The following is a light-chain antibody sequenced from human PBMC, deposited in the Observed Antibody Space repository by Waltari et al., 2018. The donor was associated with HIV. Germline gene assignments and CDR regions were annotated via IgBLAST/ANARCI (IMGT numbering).Light chain of an antibody. CDR2: GAS. Sequence: EIVMTQSPATLAVSPGERGTLPCRASQTASSKLAWYQQKPAQAPRLLIPGASSRASGAPARFIGSGSGTEFTLTFSSLQSEDFAVYYCQQYYKWPRTFGQGTKVEIK. CDR1: QTASSK. V-gene: IGKV3-15*01. CDR3: QQYYKWPRT. J-gene: IGKJ1*01.